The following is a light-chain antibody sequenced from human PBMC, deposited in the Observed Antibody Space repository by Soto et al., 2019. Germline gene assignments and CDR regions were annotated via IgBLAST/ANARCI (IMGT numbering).Light chain of an antibody. CDR3: QQDYNLPYT. CDR1: QSVSSSY. V-gene: IGKV3D-7*01. J-gene: IGKJ2*01. Sequence: EIVMTQSPATLSLSPGERATLSCRASQSVSSSYLSGYQQKPGQAPRLLISGASTRAAGIPARFSGSGSGTDFTLTISSLQPEDFAIYYCQQDYNLPYTFGQGTKLEIK. CDR2: GAS.